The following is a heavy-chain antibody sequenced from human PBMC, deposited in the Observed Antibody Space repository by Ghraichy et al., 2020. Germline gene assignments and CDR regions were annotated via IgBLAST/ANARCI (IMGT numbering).Heavy chain of an antibody. V-gene: IGHV1-69*13. Sequence: SVKVSCKTSGCSFNNYAFNWVRQAPGQGLEWLGGIIPALRSANSAQKFQGRVTITADEYTSTIYMELSRLESEDTALYYCARESSSGWSVVTDAFDIWGQGTMLTVSS. J-gene: IGHJ3*02. CDR1: GCSFNNYA. CDR3: ARESSSGWSVVTDAFDI. CDR2: IIPALRSA. D-gene: IGHD6-19*01.